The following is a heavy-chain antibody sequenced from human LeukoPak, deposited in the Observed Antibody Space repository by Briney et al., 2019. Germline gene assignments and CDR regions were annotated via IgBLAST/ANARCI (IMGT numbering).Heavy chain of an antibody. V-gene: IGHV1-2*02. D-gene: IGHD6-13*01. CDR3: ARTRQQLARNWFDP. CDR2: INPNSGGT. J-gene: IGHJ5*02. CDR1: GYTFTCYY. Sequence: ASVKVSCKASGYTFTCYYMHWVRQAPGQALEGMGWINPNSGGTNYAQKFQGRVTMTRDTSISTAYMELSRLRSDDMAVYYCARTRQQLARNWFDPWGQGTLVTVSS.